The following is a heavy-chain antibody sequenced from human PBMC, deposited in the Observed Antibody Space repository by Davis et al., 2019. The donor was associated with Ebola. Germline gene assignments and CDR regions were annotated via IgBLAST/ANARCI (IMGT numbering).Heavy chain of an antibody. Sequence: ASVKVSCKASADTFTSYYMLCVRHAPRQGLEWMGIINPSGGSTSYAQKFQGRVTMTRDTSTSTVYMELSSMRSEDTAVYYCAILKGRYSSSWSYFDYWGKGTLVTVSS. CDR3: AILKGRYSSSWSYFDY. D-gene: IGHD6-13*01. V-gene: IGHV1-46*01. CDR1: ADTFTSYY. CDR2: INPSGGST. J-gene: IGHJ4*02.